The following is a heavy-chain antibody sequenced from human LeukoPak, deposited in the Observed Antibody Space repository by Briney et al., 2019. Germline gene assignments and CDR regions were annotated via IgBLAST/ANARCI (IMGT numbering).Heavy chain of an antibody. D-gene: IGHD5-24*01. CDR2: IYYSGST. V-gene: IGHV4-59*08. J-gene: IGHJ4*02. Sequence: PSETLSLTCTVSGGSISSYYWSWIRQPPGKGLEWIGYIYYSGSTNYNPSLKSRVTISVDTSKNQFSLKLSSVTAADTAVYYCARHLKEGVGYNLGYWGQGTLVTVSS. CDR1: GGSISSYY. CDR3: ARHLKEGVGYNLGY.